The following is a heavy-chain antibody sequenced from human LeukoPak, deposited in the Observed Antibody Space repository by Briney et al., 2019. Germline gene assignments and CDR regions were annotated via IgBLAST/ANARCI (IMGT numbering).Heavy chain of an antibody. CDR1: GGSFSDYY. CDR2: TKRSEST. D-gene: IGHD2-2*01. Sequence: PSETLSLTCAVYGGSFSDYYWSWIRQSPGKGLEWIGEIKSTGTTNWIGETKRSESTNYNPSLKSRVTISADTSKNQFSLKLTSVTAADTAVYYCARVIGSDTRDYYLGYWGQGTLVTVYS. V-gene: IGHV4-34*01. CDR3: ARVIGSDTRDYYLGY. J-gene: IGHJ4*02.